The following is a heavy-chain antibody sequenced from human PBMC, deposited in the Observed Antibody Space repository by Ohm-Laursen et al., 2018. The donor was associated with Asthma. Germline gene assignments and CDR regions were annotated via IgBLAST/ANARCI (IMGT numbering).Heavy chain of an antibody. CDR2: INPSGGST. Sequence: SVKVSCKASGYTFTSYYMHWVRQAPGQGLEWMGIINPSGGSTSYAQKFQGRVTMTRDTSTSTVYMELSSLRSEDTAVYYWARDLDIAVAGTASIDYWGQGTLVTVSS. D-gene: IGHD6-19*01. V-gene: IGHV1-46*01. CDR3: ARDLDIAVAGTASIDY. CDR1: GYTFTSYY. J-gene: IGHJ4*02.